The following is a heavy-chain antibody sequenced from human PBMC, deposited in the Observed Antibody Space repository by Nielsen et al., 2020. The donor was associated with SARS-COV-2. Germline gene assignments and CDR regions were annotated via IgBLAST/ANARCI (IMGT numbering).Heavy chain of an antibody. CDR3: ARTPIAAAGYFDY. V-gene: IGHV4-4*02. CDR1: GGSISSSNW. Sequence: SETLSLTCAVSGGSISSSNWWSWVRQPPGKGLEWIGEIYHSGSTNYNPSLKSRVTISVDKSKNQSSLKLSSVTAADTAVYYCARTPIAAAGYFDYWGQGTLVTVSS. CDR2: IYHSGST. D-gene: IGHD6-13*01. J-gene: IGHJ4*02.